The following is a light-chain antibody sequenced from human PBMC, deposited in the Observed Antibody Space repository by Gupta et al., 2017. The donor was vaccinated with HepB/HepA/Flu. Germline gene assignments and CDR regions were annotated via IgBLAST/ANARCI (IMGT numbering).Light chain of an antibody. J-gene: IGKJ5*01. V-gene: IGKV1-39*01. Sequence: DIQMTQSPSSLSASVGDRVTITCRASQSISSYLNWYQQKPGRAPKLLLYAASSLQSAVPSRFSGSGSGTDFTRTIMSRQPEDFATYYCQQSYGTARTFGQGTRLEMK. CDR2: AAS. CDR1: QSISSY. CDR3: QQSYGTART.